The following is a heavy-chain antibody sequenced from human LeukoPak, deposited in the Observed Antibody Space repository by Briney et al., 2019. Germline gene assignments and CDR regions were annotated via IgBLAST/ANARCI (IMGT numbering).Heavy chain of an antibody. CDR1: GFTFSSYG. D-gene: IGHD3-10*01. V-gene: IGHV3-30*02. CDR3: AKDQAYYYGSGSYRGVRELLKVFDY. Sequence: GGSLRLSCAASGFTFSSYGMHWVRQAPGKGLEWVAFIRYDGSNKYYADSVKGRFTISRDNSKNTLYLQMNSLRAEDTAVYYCAKDQAYYYGSGSYRGVRELLKVFDYWGQGTLVTVSS. CDR2: IRYDGSNK. J-gene: IGHJ4*02.